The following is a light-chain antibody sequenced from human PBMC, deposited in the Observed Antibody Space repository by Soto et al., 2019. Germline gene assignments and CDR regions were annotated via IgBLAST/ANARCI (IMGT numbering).Light chain of an antibody. V-gene: IGKV3-15*01. J-gene: IGKJ1*01. Sequence: EIVMTQSPATLSVSPGERATLSCRTSQSVSSNLAWYQQKPGQAPRLLIYGVFTRATGIPARFSGSGSGTEFTLTISSLQSEDFAVYCCQQYNTWPWTFGQGTKVDIK. CDR3: QQYNTWPWT. CDR1: QSVSSN. CDR2: GVF.